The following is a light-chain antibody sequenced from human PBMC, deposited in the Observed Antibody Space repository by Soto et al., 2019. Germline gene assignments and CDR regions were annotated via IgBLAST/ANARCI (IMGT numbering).Light chain of an antibody. Sequence: DIQMTQSPSSLSSSVGDRVTITCRASQSIGTYLIWYQQKLGKAPDLLIYAASSLQSGVPSRFSGSGSGTEFTLTISSLQPGDFATYYCQHYNSYSEAFGQGTKVDI. V-gene: IGKV1-5*01. J-gene: IGKJ1*01. CDR2: AAS. CDR3: QHYNSYSEA. CDR1: QSIGTY.